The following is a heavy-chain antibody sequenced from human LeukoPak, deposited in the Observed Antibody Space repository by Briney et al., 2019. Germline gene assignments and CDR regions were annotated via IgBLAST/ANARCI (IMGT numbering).Heavy chain of an antibody. CDR1: GGSISSYY. J-gene: IGHJ4*02. V-gene: IGHV4-59*01. CDR2: IYYSGST. D-gene: IGHD1-26*01. Sequence: RPSEALSLTCTVSGGSISSYYWNWTRQPPGRGLEWIGYIYYSGSTNYNPSLKSRLTISVDTSKNQFSLKLSSVTAADTAVYYCAREDRSRSSDPFDYWGQGTLVTVSS. CDR3: AREDRSRSSDPFDY.